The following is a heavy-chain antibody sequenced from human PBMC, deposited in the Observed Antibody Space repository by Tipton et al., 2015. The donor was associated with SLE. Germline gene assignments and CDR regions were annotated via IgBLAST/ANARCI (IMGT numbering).Heavy chain of an antibody. V-gene: IGHV4-34*01. D-gene: IGHD2-2*01. CDR2: INHSGST. CDR1: GGSFSGYY. J-gene: IGHJ5*02. CDR3: AREGQYQGWFDP. Sequence: TLSLTCTVYGGSFSGYYWTWIRQPPGKGLEWIGEINHSGSTNYNPSLKSRVTISVDTSKNQFSLKLSSVTAADTAVYYCAREGQYQGWFDPWGQGTLVTVSP.